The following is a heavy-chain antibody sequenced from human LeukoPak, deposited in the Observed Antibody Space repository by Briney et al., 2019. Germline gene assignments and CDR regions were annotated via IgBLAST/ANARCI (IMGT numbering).Heavy chain of an antibody. J-gene: IGHJ3*02. D-gene: IGHD3-3*01. CDR2: INHSGST. Sequence: PSETLSLTCAVYGGSFSGYYWSWIRQPPGKGLEWIGEINHSGSTNYNLSLKSRVTISVDTSKNQFSLKLSSVTAADTAVYYCARGRYTYYDFWSGVDAFDIWGQGTMVTVSS. V-gene: IGHV4-34*01. CDR3: ARGRYTYYDFWSGVDAFDI. CDR1: GGSFSGYY.